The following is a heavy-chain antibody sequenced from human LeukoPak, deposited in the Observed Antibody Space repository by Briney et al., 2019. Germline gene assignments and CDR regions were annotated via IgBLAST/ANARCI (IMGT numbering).Heavy chain of an antibody. CDR1: GGSFSGYY. V-gene: IGHV4-34*01. D-gene: IGHD3-3*01. CDR2: INHSGST. Sequence: SETLSLTCAVYGGSFSGYYWSWIRQPPGKGLEWIGEINHSGSTNYNPSLKSRVTISVDTSKNQFSLKLSSVTAADTAVYYCARVKMEFWSGPKMGFDYWGQGTLVTVSS. J-gene: IGHJ4*02. CDR3: ARVKMEFWSGPKMGFDY.